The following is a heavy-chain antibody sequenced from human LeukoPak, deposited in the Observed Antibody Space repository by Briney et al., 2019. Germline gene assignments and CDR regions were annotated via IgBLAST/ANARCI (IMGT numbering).Heavy chain of an antibody. D-gene: IGHD1-26*01. CDR2: ASGSGGST. CDR3: ATYVKWAAGDV. Sequence: GGSLRLSCAASGFTFTSYAMSWVRQAPGKGLEWVSAASGSGGSTFYADSGKGRCTISRDNSKNTLYLQMNSLRAEDTAIYYCATYVKWAAGDVWGQGTTVSVSS. J-gene: IGHJ6*02. V-gene: IGHV3-23*01. CDR1: GFTFTSYA.